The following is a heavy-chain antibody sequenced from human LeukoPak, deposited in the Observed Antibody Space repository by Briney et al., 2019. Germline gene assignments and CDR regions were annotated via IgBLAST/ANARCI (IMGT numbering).Heavy chain of an antibody. CDR1: GFTFSRYG. J-gene: IGHJ5*02. CDR2: IWYDGTNK. D-gene: IGHD3-10*01. V-gene: IGHV3-33*01. CDR3: ARVGYGSGSCYIDL. Sequence: GGSLRLSCAASGFTFSRYGMHWVRQAPGKGLEWVAVIWYDGTNKDYGDSVKGRFSISRDNSKNTLTLQMNSLRVEDTAVYYCARVGYGSGSCYIDLWGQGTLVIVSS.